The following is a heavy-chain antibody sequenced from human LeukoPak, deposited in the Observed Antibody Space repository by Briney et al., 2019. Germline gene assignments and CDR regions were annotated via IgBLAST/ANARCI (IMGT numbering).Heavy chain of an antibody. V-gene: IGHV3-21*04. CDR1: GFTFKIYS. CDR2: ISTDSSHM. CDR3: AKDRDTAMVQYYFDY. J-gene: IGHJ4*02. D-gene: IGHD5-18*01. Sequence: GGSLRLSCAASGFTFKIYSMNWVRQAPGKGLEWVSSISTDSSHMYYADSVKGRFTVSRDNSKNTLYLQMNSLRAEDTAVYYCAKDRDTAMVQYYFDYWGQGTLVTVSS.